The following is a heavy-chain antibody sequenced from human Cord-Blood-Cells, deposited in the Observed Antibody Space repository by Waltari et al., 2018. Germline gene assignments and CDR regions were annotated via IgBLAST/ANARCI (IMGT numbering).Heavy chain of an antibody. CDR1: GYSFTSYW. J-gene: IGHJ4*02. D-gene: IGHD1-26*01. CDR3: ARHGFRGGDGKWELGY. V-gene: IGHV5-51*01. Sequence: EVQLVQSGAEVKKPGESLKISCKGSGYSFTSYWNGWVRQMPGKGLEWMGIISPGDSDTRYSPSFQGQVTISADKSISTAYLQWSSLKASDTAMYYCARHGFRGGDGKWELGYWGQGTLVTVSS. CDR2: ISPGDSDT.